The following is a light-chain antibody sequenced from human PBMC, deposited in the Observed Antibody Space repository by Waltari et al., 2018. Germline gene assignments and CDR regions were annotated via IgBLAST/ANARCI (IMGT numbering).Light chain of an antibody. Sequence: QSVLTQPPSVSGAPGQRVTVSCTGSTSNTGAGYDVPWYPQFPGGAPKLVIYANNTLPPGVPDLFSATQSGSSASLAITGLQAEDEADYYCQSYDKTLSAWVFGGGTRLTVL. CDR2: ANN. CDR1: TSNTGAGYD. J-gene: IGLJ3*02. CDR3: QSYDKTLSAWV. V-gene: IGLV1-40*01.